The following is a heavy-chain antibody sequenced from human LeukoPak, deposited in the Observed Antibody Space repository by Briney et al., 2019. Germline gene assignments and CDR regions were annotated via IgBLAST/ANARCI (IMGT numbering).Heavy chain of an antibody. J-gene: IGHJ4*02. D-gene: IGHD1-26*01. Sequence: PGGSLRLSCAASGFTVSSNYMSWVRQAPGKGLEWVSVTYSGGSTYYADSVRGRFTISRDNSKNTLYLQMNSLRAEDTAVYYCARARRGSYYVFDYWGQGTLVTVSS. CDR2: TYSGGST. CDR1: GFTVSSNY. CDR3: ARARRGSYYVFDY. V-gene: IGHV3-53*01.